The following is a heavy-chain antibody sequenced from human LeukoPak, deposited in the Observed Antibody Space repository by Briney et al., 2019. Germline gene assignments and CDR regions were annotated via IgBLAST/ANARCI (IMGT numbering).Heavy chain of an antibody. CDR2: MNPNRGNT. CDR3: ARADTVRLGELSHFDY. V-gene: IGHV1-8*01. CDR1: GYTFTSYD. J-gene: IGHJ4*02. D-gene: IGHD3-16*02. Sequence: ASVKVSCKASGYTFTSYDINWVGQASGQGLEWMGWMNPNRGNTGYAQKFQGRVTMTRNTSIRTAYMELSSLRSEDPAVYYCARADTVRLGELSHFDYWGQGTLVTVSS.